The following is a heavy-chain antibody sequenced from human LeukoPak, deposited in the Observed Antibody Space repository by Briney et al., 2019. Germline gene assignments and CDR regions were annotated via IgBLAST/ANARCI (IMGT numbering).Heavy chain of an antibody. D-gene: IGHD3-10*01. CDR1: GFTFSSYG. Sequence: PGGSLRLSCAASGFTFSSYGMHWVRQAPGKGLEWVAFIRYDGSNKYYADSVKGRFTISRDNSKNTLYLQMNSLRAEDTAVYYCAKDPHYYGSGSYPAEYFQHWGQGTLVTVSS. CDR2: IRYDGSNK. V-gene: IGHV3-30*02. J-gene: IGHJ1*01. CDR3: AKDPHYYGSGSYPAEYFQH.